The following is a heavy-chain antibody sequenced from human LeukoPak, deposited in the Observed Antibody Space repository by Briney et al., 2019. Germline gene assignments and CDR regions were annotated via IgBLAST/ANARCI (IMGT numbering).Heavy chain of an antibody. J-gene: IGHJ1*01. CDR1: GYTFTGYY. CDR3: ARTSTGGSSGYYLDFQH. CDR2: INPNSGGT. Sequence: ASVKVSCKASGYTFTGYYMHWVRQAPGQGLEWMGWINPNSGGTNYAQKFQGRVTMTRDTSISTAYMELSRLRSDDTAVYYCARTSTGGSSGYYLDFQHWGQGTLVTVSS. D-gene: IGHD3-22*01. V-gene: IGHV1-2*02.